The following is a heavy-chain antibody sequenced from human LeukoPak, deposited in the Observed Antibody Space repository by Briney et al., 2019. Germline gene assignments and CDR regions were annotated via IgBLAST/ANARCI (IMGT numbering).Heavy chain of an antibody. CDR1: GFTVRSNY. Sequence: GGSLRLSCAASGFTVRSNYMSWVRQPPGKGLEWVLLIYSGGNTYYADSVKGRFTISRDNSKNTLFLQMNSLRAEDTAVYSCARYSSGWYFDLWGRGTLVTVSS. V-gene: IGHV3-53*01. CDR3: ARYSSGWYFDL. CDR2: IYSGGNT. D-gene: IGHD6-19*01. J-gene: IGHJ2*01.